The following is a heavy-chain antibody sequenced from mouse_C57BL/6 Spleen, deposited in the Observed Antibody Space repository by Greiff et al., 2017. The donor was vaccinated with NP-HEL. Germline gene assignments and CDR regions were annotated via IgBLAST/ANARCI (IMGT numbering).Heavy chain of an antibody. J-gene: IGHJ4*01. CDR3: AREGYQFLYYYAMDY. Sequence: QVQLQQSGPELVKPGASVKISCKASGYAFSSSWMNWVKQRPGKGLEWIGRIYPGDGDTNYNGKFKGKATLTADKSSSTAYMQLSSLTSEDSAVYVCAREGYQFLYYYAMDYWGQGTSVTVSS. D-gene: IGHD2-2*01. CDR2: IYPGDGDT. CDR1: GYAFSSSW. V-gene: IGHV1-82*01.